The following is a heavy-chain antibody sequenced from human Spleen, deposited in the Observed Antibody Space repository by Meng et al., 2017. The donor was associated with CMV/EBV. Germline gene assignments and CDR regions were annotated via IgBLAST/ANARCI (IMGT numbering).Heavy chain of an antibody. D-gene: IGHD5-12*01. J-gene: IGHJ6*02. V-gene: IGHV1-69*02. CDR2: IIPILGIA. CDR1: GGTFSSYT. Sequence: SVKVSCKASGGTFSSYTISWVRQAPGQGLEWMGRIIPILGIANYVQKFQGRVTITADKSTSTAYMELSSLRSEDTAVYYCARRGVATSHYYYGMDVWGQGTTVTVSS. CDR3: ARRGVATSHYYYGMDV.